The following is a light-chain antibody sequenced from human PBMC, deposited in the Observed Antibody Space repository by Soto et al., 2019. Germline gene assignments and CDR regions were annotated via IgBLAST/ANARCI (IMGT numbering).Light chain of an antibody. J-gene: IGKJ3*01. Sequence: DIQMTQSPSSLSASVGDTVTITCQASQDITNQSNWYQQKPGKAPNLLIYDASHLETGVPSRISGRGSGTYFTLTMSNLQPEDIATYYCQKHDGVPQFGPGTKVDF. V-gene: IGKV1-33*01. CDR3: QKHDGVPQ. CDR2: DAS. CDR1: QDITNQ.